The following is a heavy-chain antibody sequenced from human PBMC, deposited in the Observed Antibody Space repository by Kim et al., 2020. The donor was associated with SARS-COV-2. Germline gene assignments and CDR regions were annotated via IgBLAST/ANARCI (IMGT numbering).Heavy chain of an antibody. Sequence: GGSLRLSCAPSGFTFSAHWMSWVRQAPGRGLEWVANINQDGSVKFYADSVKGRFTISRDNARDSLVLQMNSLRVDDTAVYYCVRAVDVGDYWGQGTLVTVSS. D-gene: IGHD5-12*01. V-gene: IGHV3-7*04. CDR2: INQDGSVK. CDR3: VRAVDVGDY. CDR1: GFTFSAHW. J-gene: IGHJ4*02.